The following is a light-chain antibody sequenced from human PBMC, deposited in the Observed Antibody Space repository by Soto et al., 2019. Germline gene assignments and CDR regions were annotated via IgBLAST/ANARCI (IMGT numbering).Light chain of an antibody. V-gene: IGLV1-40*01. CDR3: QSYDSSLSGSRVV. CDR2: GNS. Sequence: QSVLTQPPSVSGAPGQRVTISCTGSSSNIGAGYDVHWYQQLPGTAPKLLISGNSNRHSGVPDRFSGSKSGTSASLAITGLQAEDEADYYCQSYDSSLSGSRVVFGGGTKLTVL. CDR1: SSNIGAGYD. J-gene: IGLJ2*01.